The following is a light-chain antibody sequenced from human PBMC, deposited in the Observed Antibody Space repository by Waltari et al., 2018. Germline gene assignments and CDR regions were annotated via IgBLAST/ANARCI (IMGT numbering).Light chain of an antibody. J-gene: IGKJ1*01. CDR2: GAS. V-gene: IGKV3-20*01. Sequence: EIVLTQSPGTLPFSLGERANLPCRASQSVSRALAWYQQRPGQAPRLLIYGASTRATGIPDRFSGSGSGTDFSLTISRLEPDDFAVYYCQHYLRLPVTFGQGTTVEI. CDR3: QHYLRLPVT. CDR1: QSVSRA.